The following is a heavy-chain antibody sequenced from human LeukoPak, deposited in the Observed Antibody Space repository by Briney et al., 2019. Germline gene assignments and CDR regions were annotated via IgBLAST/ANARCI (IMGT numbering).Heavy chain of an antibody. CDR2: IHTSGTT. J-gene: IGHJ4*02. CDR1: GGSISSGSYY. D-gene: IGHD6-13*01. V-gene: IGHV4-61*02. Sequence: PSETLSLTCTVSGGSISSGSYYWSWIRQPAGKGLEWIGRIHTSGTTNYNPSLKSRVTISVDTSKNQFSLKLSSVTAADTAVYYCAGDHNSSWDIYYFDYWGQGTLVTVSS. CDR3: AGDHNSSWDIYYFDY.